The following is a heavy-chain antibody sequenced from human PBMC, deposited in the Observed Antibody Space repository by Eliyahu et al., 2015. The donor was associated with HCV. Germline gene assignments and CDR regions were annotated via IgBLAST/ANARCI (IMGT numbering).Heavy chain of an antibody. CDR1: GASITNNYYY. Sequence: QMRLQESGPGLVKPSGTLSLTCTVSGASITNNYYYWAWIRQPPGKGPEWIGSISYSGSTYQNPSLKSRVTISIDTSKNHFALNLTSVTAADTAVYYCARRDAGYCSGGTCFSAYFDSWGQGTLVTVSS. CDR3: ARRDAGYCSGGTCFSAYFDS. CDR2: ISYSGST. J-gene: IGHJ4*02. D-gene: IGHD2-15*01. V-gene: IGHV4-39*02.